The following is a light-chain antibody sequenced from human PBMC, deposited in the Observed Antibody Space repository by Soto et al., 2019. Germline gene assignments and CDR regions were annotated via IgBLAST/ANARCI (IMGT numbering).Light chain of an antibody. V-gene: IGKV4-1*01. CDR2: WAS. CDR1: QRVLYSSNIKNY. Sequence: DIVMTQSPDSLAVSLGERATINCKSSQRVLYSSNIKNYLAWYQQKPGQPPKLLIYWASTRASGVPDRFSGSGSGTDFTLTISSLQAEDVAVYYCQQYYTIPYTFGQGTKLEIK. J-gene: IGKJ2*01. CDR3: QQYYTIPYT.